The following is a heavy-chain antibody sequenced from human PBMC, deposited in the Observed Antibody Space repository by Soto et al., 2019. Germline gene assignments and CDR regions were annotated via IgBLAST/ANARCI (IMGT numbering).Heavy chain of an antibody. D-gene: IGHD2-15*01. Sequence: PSETLSLTCTVSGGSVSSGSYYWSWIRQPPGKGLEWIGYIYYSGSTNYNPSLKSRVTISVDTSKNQFSLKLSSVTAADTAVYYCARDIGVNYGMDVWGQGTTVTVSS. V-gene: IGHV4-61*01. J-gene: IGHJ6*02. CDR3: ARDIGVNYGMDV. CDR2: IYYSGST. CDR1: GGSVSSGSYY.